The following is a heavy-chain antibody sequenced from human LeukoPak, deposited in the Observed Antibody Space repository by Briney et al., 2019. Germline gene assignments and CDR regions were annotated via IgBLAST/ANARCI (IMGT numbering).Heavy chain of an antibody. Sequence: GGSLRLSCAASGFTVSSSFLSWVRQAPGKGLEWLSVLYSDGARTQYADSAKGRFTISRDNTKNTLYLQMNSLRAEDTALYYCARLISGSYHLYSDGWGLGTLVTVSS. CDR1: GFTVSSSF. V-gene: IGHV3-66*01. J-gene: IGHJ4*02. D-gene: IGHD3-10*01. CDR3: ARLISGSYHLYSDG. CDR2: LYSDGART.